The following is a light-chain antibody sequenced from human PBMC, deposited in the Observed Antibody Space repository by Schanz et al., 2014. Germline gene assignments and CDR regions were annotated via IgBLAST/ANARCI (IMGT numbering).Light chain of an antibody. Sequence: VVMTQSPATLSVSPGERATLSCRASQRVFNNLAWYQQRPGQAPRLLIYGSSNRATGIPARFSGSGSGTEYTLTITRLQAEDFAVYYCQQYNNWPRTFGQGTKVESK. CDR3: QQYNNWPRT. V-gene: IGKV3-15*01. J-gene: IGKJ1*01. CDR1: QRVFNN. CDR2: GSS.